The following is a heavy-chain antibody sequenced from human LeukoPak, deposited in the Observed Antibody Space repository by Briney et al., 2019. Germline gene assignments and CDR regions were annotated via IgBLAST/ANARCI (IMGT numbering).Heavy chain of an antibody. CDR3: ARDSFIMVRGVIISSWFDP. CDR1: GFLFSKYW. CDR2: IKEDDSEI. Sequence: GGSLRLSCAASGFLFSKYWMTWVRQAPGKGLEWVANIKEDDSEIYYVESVKGRFTISRDNSKNTLYLQMNSLRAEDTAVYYCARDSFIMVRGVIISSWFDPWGQGTLVTVSS. J-gene: IGHJ5*02. D-gene: IGHD3-10*01. V-gene: IGHV3-7*03.